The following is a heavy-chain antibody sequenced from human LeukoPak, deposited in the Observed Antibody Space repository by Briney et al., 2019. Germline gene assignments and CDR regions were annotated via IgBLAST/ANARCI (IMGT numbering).Heavy chain of an antibody. CDR3: AKDYRRGVRGVTPTFDY. CDR1: GFTFSSYA. D-gene: IGHD3-10*01. Sequence: GGSLRLSXAASGFTFSSYAMSWVRQAPGKGLEWVSAISGSGGSTDYADSVKGRFTISRDNSKNTLYLQMNSLRAEDTAVYYCAKDYRRGVRGVTPTFDYWGQGTLVTVSS. V-gene: IGHV3-23*01. CDR2: ISGSGGST. J-gene: IGHJ4*02.